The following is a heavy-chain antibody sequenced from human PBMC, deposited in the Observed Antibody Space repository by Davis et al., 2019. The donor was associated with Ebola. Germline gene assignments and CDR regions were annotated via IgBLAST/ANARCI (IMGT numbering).Heavy chain of an antibody. CDR2: INHSGST. CDR1: GGSVSSGSYY. CDR3: ARGAHCSGGSCSSSIYYYYAMDV. J-gene: IGHJ6*02. Sequence: MPSETLSLTCTVSGGSVSSGSYYWSWIRQPPGEGLEWIGEINHSGSTKYNPSLMSRVTISADTSKNQFSLRLRSLTAADTAVHYCARGAHCSGGSCSSSIYYYYAMDVWGQGTTVTVSS. D-gene: IGHD2-15*01. V-gene: IGHV4-61*01.